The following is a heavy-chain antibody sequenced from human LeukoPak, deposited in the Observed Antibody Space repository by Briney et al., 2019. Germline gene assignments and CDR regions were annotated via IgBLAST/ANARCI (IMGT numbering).Heavy chain of an antibody. V-gene: IGHV1-18*01. CDR2: ISTFNGNI. CDR3: ARDGPGFGYFDH. J-gene: IGHJ4*02. Sequence: ASVTVSFMSSGYVFTDYHINWLRQAPGQGLEWIGLISTFNGNIKFLQKFQGRVTLTTDTSTTTGYMELSSLTSDDTAVYYCARDGPGFGYFDHWGQGTLVTVPS. CDR1: GYVFTDYH. D-gene: IGHD3-16*01.